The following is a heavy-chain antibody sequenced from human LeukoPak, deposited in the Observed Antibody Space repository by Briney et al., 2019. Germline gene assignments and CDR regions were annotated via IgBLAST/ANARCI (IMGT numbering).Heavy chain of an antibody. CDR1: GFTFSSYS. Sequence: GGSLRLSCAASGFTFSSYSMNWVRQAPGKGLEWVSSISSSSSYIYYADSVKGRFTISRDNSKNTLYLQMNSLRAEDTAVYYCARGGRDYDILTGHIGPYYYYGMDVWGQGTTVTVSS. V-gene: IGHV3-21*01. CDR3: ARGGRDYDILTGHIGPYYYYGMDV. CDR2: ISSSSSYI. J-gene: IGHJ6*02. D-gene: IGHD3-9*01.